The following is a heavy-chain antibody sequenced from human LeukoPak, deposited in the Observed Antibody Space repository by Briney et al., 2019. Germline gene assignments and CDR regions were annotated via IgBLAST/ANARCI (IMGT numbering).Heavy chain of an antibody. CDR1: SFSISRDY. J-gene: IGHJ6*03. Sequence: SETLSLTCTVSSFSISRDYWTWIRQPAGKELEWIGLISSTGSTNYNPSLNSRVTMSVDTATNQFSLKLSSVTAADTAVYYCARVKAARGKPYYYYYMDVWGKGTTVTVSS. V-gene: IGHV4-4*07. CDR2: ISSTGST. CDR3: ARVKAARGKPYYYYYMDV. D-gene: IGHD6-6*01.